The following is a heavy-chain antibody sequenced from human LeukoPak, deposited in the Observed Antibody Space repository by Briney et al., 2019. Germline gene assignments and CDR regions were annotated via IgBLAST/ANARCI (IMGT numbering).Heavy chain of an antibody. D-gene: IGHD3-3*01. V-gene: IGHV3-48*01. J-gene: IGHJ4*02. CDR2: MTSDSRTI. CDR1: GFTFSFYS. Sequence: GGSLRLSRAASGFTFSFYSMNWVRHAPGKGLEWISYMTSDSRTIYYADSVRGRFTISRDNAKQSLYLDLNSLRVDDTAVYYCARSTEWYADYWGQGAPVTVSS. CDR3: ARSTEWYADY.